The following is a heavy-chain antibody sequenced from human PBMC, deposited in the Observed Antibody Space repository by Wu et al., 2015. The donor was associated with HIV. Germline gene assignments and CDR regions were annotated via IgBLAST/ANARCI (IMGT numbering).Heavy chain of an antibody. J-gene: IGHJ3*02. D-gene: IGHD1-1*01. V-gene: IGHV1-69*05. CDR3: ATTFRDQLLSHGRTTGGLLAFDI. Sequence: QVQPVQSGAEVKKPKSSVKVSCKASGDTFSSYSISWVRQAPGQGLEWMGGIIPFFGITNYAQKFQGRVTITMDDSTSTAYMQLNSLTSDDTAVFYCATTFRDQLLSHGRTTGGLLAFDIWGQGTVVTVSS. CDR1: GDTFSSYS. CDR2: IIPFFGIT.